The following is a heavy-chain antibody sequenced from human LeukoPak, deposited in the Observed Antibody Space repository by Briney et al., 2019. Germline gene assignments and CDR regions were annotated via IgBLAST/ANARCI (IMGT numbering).Heavy chain of an antibody. CDR2: IYHSGST. D-gene: IGHD5-24*01. V-gene: IGHV4-59*01. J-gene: IGHJ3*02. CDR1: GGSINSDY. Sequence: SQTLSLTCSVSGGSINSDYWNWIRQPPGKGLEWIGYIYHSGSTNYNPSLKSRVTISIDKSKKQFSLKLISVTAADTAIYYCARVGGMTTINNAAFDIWGQGTMVTVSS. CDR3: ARVGGMTTINNAAFDI.